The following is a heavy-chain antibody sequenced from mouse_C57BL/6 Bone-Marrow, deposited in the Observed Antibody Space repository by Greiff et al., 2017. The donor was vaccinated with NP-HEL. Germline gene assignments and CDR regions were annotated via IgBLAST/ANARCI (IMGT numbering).Heavy chain of an antibody. D-gene: IGHD4-1*01. Sequence: VQLQQPGAELVKPGASVKLSCKASGYTFTSYWMQWVKQRPGQGLEWIGEIDPSDSYTNYNQKFKGKATLTVDKSSSTAYMQLSSLTSEDSAVYSCARADWDGGGFDYWGQGTTLTVSS. J-gene: IGHJ2*01. CDR2: IDPSDSYT. CDR1: GYTFTSYW. V-gene: IGHV1-50*01. CDR3: ARADWDGGGFDY.